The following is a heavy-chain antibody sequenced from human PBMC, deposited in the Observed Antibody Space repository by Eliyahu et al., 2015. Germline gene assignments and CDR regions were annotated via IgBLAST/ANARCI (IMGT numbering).Heavy chain of an antibody. J-gene: IGHJ4*02. CDR1: GFTFTTAW. Sequence: EVHLVESGGGLVKPGESLRLSCVGSGFTFTTAWMTWVRQAPGKGLEWVGRIKSNTDGGTTDYAAPVKARFTISRDDSKNTVYLQMNSLNTEDTARYSCTTEHPPVTTPGDYWGQGTLVTVSS. V-gene: IGHV3-15*01. CDR3: TTEHPPVTTPGDY. CDR2: IKSNTDGGTT. D-gene: IGHD4-17*01.